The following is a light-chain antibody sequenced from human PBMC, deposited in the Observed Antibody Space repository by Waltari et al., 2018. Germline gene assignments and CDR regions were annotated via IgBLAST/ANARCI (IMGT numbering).Light chain of an antibody. CDR1: QSISSW. V-gene: IGKV1-5*01. J-gene: IGKJ3*01. CDR2: DAS. CDR3: QQYNSYLFT. Sequence: DIQMTQSPSTLSASVGDRVTLPCRASQSISSWLAWYQPKPGKAPKLLIYDASSFASGVPSRFSGSGSGTEFTHTISSLQPDDFATYYCQQYNSYLFTFGPGTKVDIK.